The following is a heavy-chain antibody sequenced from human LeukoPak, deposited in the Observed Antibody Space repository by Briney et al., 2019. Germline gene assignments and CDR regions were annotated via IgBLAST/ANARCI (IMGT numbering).Heavy chain of an antibody. D-gene: IGHD3-22*01. CDR2: ISNSGTTI. CDR3: ARDRSAEPYHYDSSGYQP. J-gene: IGHJ5*02. Sequence: GGSLRLSCAASGGTFSSFDRNWVRQAPGKGLEWVSYISNSGTTIYYADSVHGRFRISRDTAKDSLYLQMNSLRAEATALYYAARDRSAEPYHYDSSGYQPWGQGTLVTVSS. CDR1: GGTFSSFD. V-gene: IGHV3-48*03.